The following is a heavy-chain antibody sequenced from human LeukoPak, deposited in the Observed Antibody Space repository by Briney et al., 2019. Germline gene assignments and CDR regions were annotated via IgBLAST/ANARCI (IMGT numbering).Heavy chain of an antibody. Sequence: SETLSLTCTVSGGSISSYYWSWIRQPAGKGLEWIGRIYTSGSTNYNPSLKSRVTMSVDASKNQFSLKLSSVTAADTAVYYCASGGSSGYFYAYWGQGTLVTVSS. CDR2: IYTSGST. D-gene: IGHD3-22*01. CDR3: ASGGSSGYFYAY. V-gene: IGHV4-4*07. J-gene: IGHJ4*02. CDR1: GGSISSYY.